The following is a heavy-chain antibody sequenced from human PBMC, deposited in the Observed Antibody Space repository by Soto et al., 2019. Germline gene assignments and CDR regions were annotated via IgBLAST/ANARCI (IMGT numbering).Heavy chain of an antibody. CDR3: ARDLMVGWFDP. Sequence: SETLSLTCTVSGGSISSYYWSWIRQPPGKGLEWIGYIYYSGSTNYNPSLKSRVTISVDKSKNQFSLKLSSVTAADTAVYYCARDLMVGWFDPWGQGTLVTVSS. D-gene: IGHD3-10*01. CDR2: IYYSGST. V-gene: IGHV4-59*01. CDR1: GGSISSYY. J-gene: IGHJ5*02.